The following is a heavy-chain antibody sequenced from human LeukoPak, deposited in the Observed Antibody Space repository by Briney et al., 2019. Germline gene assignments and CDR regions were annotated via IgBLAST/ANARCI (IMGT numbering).Heavy chain of an antibody. CDR2: IIPIFGTA. V-gene: IGHV1-69*13. Sequence: ASVKVSCKASGATFTSYAISWVRQAPGQGLEWRGGIIPIFGTANYAQKFQGRVTITADESTSTAHMELSSLRSEDTAVYYCARDPLIVGATHFDYWGQGTLVTVSS. D-gene: IGHD1-26*01. CDR3: ARDPLIVGATHFDY. J-gene: IGHJ4*02. CDR1: GATFTSYA.